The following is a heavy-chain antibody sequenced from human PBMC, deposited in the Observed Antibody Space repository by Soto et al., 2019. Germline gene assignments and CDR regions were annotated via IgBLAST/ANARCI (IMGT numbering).Heavy chain of an antibody. J-gene: IGHJ4*02. Sequence: GGSLRLSCAASGFTFSSYAMSWVRQAPGKGLEWVSAIGARSGSTYYADSVKGRFTISRDTSKNTLYLQMNSLRVEDTAIYYCAKGYSGSYYGGFDYWGQGTLVTVSS. CDR1: GFTFSSYA. CDR3: AKGYSGSYYGGFDY. V-gene: IGHV3-23*01. D-gene: IGHD1-26*01. CDR2: IGARSGST.